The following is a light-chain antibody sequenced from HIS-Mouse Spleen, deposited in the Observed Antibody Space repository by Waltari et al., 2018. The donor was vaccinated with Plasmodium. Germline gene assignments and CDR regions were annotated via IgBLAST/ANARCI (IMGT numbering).Light chain of an antibody. CDR1: SLRSYY. Sequence: SSELTQDPAVSVALGQTVRITCQGDSLRSYYPSWYHQKPGQAPVLFIYGKNNRPSGIPDRFSGSSSGNTASLTITGAQAEDEADYYCNSRDSSGNHQVFGGGTKLTVL. J-gene: IGLJ3*02. V-gene: IGLV3-19*01. CDR3: NSRDSSGNHQV. CDR2: GKN.